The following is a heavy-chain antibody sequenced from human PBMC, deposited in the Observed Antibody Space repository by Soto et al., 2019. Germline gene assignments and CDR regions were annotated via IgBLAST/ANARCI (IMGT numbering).Heavy chain of an antibody. CDR1: GGAISRYY. D-gene: IGHD2-21*02. J-gene: IGHJ6*02. CDR2: MYNTGST. Sequence: SETLSLTCTVSGGAISRYYWSWIRQLPGKGLEWIGYMYNTGSTVYNPSFKSRVTISVDTSKNQFSLKLNSVTAADTAVYYCARDLWGYCGTDCFPLDVWGQGTTVTVSS. CDR3: ARDLWGYCGTDCFPLDV. V-gene: IGHV4-59*01.